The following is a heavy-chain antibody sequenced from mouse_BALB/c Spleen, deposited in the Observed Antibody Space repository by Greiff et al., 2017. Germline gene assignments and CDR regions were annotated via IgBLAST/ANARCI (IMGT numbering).Heavy chain of an antibody. J-gene: IGHJ3*01. CDR1: GFDFSRYW. Sequence: EVKLLESGGGLVQPGGSLKLSCAASGFDFSRYWMSWVRQAPGKGLEWIGEINPDSSTINYTPSLKDKFIISRDNAKNTLYLQMSKVRSEDTALYYCARPRGPTMIYVGAYWGQGTLVTVSA. CDR3: ARPRGPTMIYVGAY. CDR2: INPDSSTI. V-gene: IGHV4-1*02. D-gene: IGHD2-4*01.